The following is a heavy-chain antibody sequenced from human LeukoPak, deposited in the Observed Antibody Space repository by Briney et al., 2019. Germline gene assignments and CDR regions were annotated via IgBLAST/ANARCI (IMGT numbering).Heavy chain of an antibody. CDR1: GFTFSSYG. D-gene: IGHD1-1*01. J-gene: IGHJ4*02. CDR3: AKADTITTYFDY. CDR2: IRYDGSNK. Sequence: PGGSLRLSCAASGFTFSSYGMHWVRQAPGEGLEWVALIRYDGSNKYYADSVKGRFTISRDNSKNTLYVQMNSLRDEDTAVYYCAKADTITTYFDYWGQGTLVTVSS. V-gene: IGHV3-30*02.